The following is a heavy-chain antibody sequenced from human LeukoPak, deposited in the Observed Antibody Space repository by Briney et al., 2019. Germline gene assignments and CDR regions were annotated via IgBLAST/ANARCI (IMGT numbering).Heavy chain of an antibody. CDR3: ARERMAFYGDSFFDY. V-gene: IGHV1-69*13. CDR2: IIPIFGTA. Sequence: ASVKVSCKASGGTFSSYAISWVRQAPGQGLEWMGGIIPIFGTANYAQKFQGRVTITADESTSTAYMELSSLRSEDTAVYYCARERMAFYGDSFFDYWGQGTLVTVSS. CDR1: GGTFSSYA. D-gene: IGHD4-17*01. J-gene: IGHJ4*02.